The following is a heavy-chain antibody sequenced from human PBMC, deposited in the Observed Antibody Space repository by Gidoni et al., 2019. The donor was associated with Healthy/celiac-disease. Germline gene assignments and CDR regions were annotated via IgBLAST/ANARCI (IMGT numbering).Heavy chain of an antibody. CDR2: ISSSSSYI. D-gene: IGHD6-19*01. J-gene: IGHJ4*02. CDR1: GFTFSSYS. Sequence: EVQLVESGGGLVKPGGSLRLSCAAPGFTFSSYSMNWVRQAPGKGLEWVSSISSSSSYIYYADSVKGRFTISRDNAKNSLYLQMNSLRAEDTAVYYCAKIAVAEYYFDYWGQGTLVTVSS. V-gene: IGHV3-21*01. CDR3: AKIAVAEYYFDY.